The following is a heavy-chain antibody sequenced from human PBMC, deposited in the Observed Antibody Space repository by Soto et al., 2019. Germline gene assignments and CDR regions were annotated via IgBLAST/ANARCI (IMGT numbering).Heavy chain of an antibody. V-gene: IGHV3-33*01. CDR3: ARDALKGTNYGDYVSSFDI. CDR1: GFTFSSHG. D-gene: IGHD4-17*01. J-gene: IGHJ3*02. Sequence: QGQLVESGGGVVQPGRSLRLSCAASGFTFSSHGMHWVRQAPGKGLDWVTLRWYDGSNHYYADSVKGRFTIYRDNSKNTLYLQMNSLRVEDTAVYYCARDALKGTNYGDYVSSFDIWGQGTMVTVSS. CDR2: RWYDGSNH.